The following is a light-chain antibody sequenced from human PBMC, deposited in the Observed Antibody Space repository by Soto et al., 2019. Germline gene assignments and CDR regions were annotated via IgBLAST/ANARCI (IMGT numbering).Light chain of an antibody. CDR2: GNR. CDR1: SSNIGSGYD. J-gene: IGLJ1*01. CDR3: QSYDTSLYYV. Sequence: QSVLTQPPSVSGTPGQSVTISCTGSSSNIGSGYDVQWYQQLPGTAPKLLIFGNRNRTSGVPDRFSGSRSGSSASLAITGLQADDEDDYYCQSYDTSLYYVFGSGPKVTVL. V-gene: IGLV1-40*01.